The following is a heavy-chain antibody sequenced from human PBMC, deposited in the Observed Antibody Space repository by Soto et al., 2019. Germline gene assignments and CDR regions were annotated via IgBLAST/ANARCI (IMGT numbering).Heavy chain of an antibody. J-gene: IGHJ4*02. Sequence: SETLSPTRAVSGCSISSGGYSRSWIRQPPGKGLEWIGYIYHSGSTYYNPSLKSRVTISVDRSKNQFSLKLSSVTAADTAVYYCARAIGVIAAADDYFDYWGQGTLVTVSS. V-gene: IGHV4-30-2*01. CDR2: IYHSGST. CDR1: GCSISSGGYS. D-gene: IGHD6-13*01. CDR3: ARAIGVIAAADDYFDY.